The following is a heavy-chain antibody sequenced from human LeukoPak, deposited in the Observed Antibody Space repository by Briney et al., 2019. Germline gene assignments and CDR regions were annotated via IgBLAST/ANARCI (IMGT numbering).Heavy chain of an antibody. CDR2: IYYSGST. D-gene: IGHD3-10*01. V-gene: IGHV4-31*03. CDR1: GGSINSGGYY. J-gene: IGHJ3*01. CDR3: ASEVHYGSGSPPP. Sequence: PSETLSLTCTVSGGSINSGGYYWSWIRQHPGKGLEWIGYIYYSGSTYYNPSLKSRVTISVDTSKNQFSLKLSSVTAADTAVYYCASEVHYGSGSPPPWGQGTMVTVSS.